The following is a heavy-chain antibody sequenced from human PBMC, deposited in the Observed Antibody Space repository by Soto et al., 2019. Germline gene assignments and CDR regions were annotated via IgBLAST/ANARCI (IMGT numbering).Heavy chain of an antibody. CDR2: INIDGSST. Sequence: EVQLVESGGGLVQPGGSLRLSCAASGFTFSSYWMHWVRQAPGKGLVWVSRINIDGSSTSYADSVKGRFTISRDNAKNTPYPQMNSLRVEDTAVYYCARVRGYCSGSSCYVDFWGQGTRVTVSS. CDR3: ARVRGYCSGSSCYVDF. V-gene: IGHV3-74*01. J-gene: IGHJ4*02. D-gene: IGHD2-15*01. CDR1: GFTFSSYW.